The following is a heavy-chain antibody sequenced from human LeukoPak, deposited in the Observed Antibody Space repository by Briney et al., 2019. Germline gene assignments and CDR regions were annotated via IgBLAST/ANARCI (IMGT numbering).Heavy chain of an antibody. V-gene: IGHV3-21*01. D-gene: IGHD6-13*01. CDR1: GFTFSSYS. J-gene: IGHJ4*02. CDR3: ARSLGSSWFVFGY. Sequence: GGSLRLSCAASGFTFSSYSMNWVRQAPGKGLEWVSSISSSSSYIYYADSVKGRFTISRDNAKNSLYLQMNSQRAEDTAVYYCARSLGSSWFVFGYWGQGTLVTVSS. CDR2: ISSSSSYI.